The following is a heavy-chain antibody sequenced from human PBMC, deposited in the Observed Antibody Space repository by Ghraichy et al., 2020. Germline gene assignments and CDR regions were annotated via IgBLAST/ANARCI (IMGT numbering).Heavy chain of an antibody. D-gene: IGHD3-3*01. V-gene: IGHV3-30*18. CDR2: ISYDGSNK. J-gene: IGHJ6*02. Sequence: GGSLRLSCAASGFTFSSYGMHWVRQAPGKGLEWVAVISYDGSNKYYADSVKGRFTISRDNSKNTLYLQMNSLRAEDTAVYYCAKEPEDDFWSGYYPIPGMDVWGQGTTVTVSS. CDR1: GFTFSSYG. CDR3: AKEPEDDFWSGYYPIPGMDV.